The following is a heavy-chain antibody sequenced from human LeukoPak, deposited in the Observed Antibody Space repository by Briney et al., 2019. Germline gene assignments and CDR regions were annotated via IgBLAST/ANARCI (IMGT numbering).Heavy chain of an antibody. V-gene: IGHV5-51*01. CDR2: IYPGDSDT. D-gene: IGHD5-24*01. CDR1: GYSFTSYW. CDR3: ARILRERWLQSPLGY. J-gene: IGHJ4*02. Sequence: GESLKISCKGSGYSFTSYWIGWVRQMPGKGLEWMGTIYPGDSDTRYSPSFQGQVTISADRSTTTAYLQWSSLKASDTVMYYCARILRERWLQSPLGYWGQGTLVTVSS.